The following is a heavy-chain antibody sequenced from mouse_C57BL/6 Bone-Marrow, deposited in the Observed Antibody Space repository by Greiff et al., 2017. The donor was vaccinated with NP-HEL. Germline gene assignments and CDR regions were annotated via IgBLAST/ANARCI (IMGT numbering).Heavy chain of an antibody. J-gene: IGHJ1*03. CDR2: IRSKSNNYAT. CDR3: VRQGGNCYWYFDV. D-gene: IGHD2-1*01. V-gene: IGHV10-1*01. CDR1: GFSFNTYA. Sequence: EVKLMESGGGLVQPKGSLKLSCAASGFSFNTYAMNWVRQAPGKGLEWVARIRSKSNNYATYYADSVKDRFTISRDDSESMLYLQMNNLKTEDTAMYYCVRQGGNCYWYFDVWGTGTTVTVSS.